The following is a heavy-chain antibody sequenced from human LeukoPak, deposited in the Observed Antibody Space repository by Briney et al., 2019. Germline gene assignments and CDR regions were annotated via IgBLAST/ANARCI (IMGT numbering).Heavy chain of an antibody. J-gene: IGHJ4*02. CDR3: ARGYVTATTYFDY. V-gene: IGHV3-21*01. CDR1: GFTFSSYS. Sequence: GGSLRLSCAASGFTFSSYSMNWVRQAPGKGLEWVSSISSSSSYIYYADSVKGRFTISRDNAKNSLYLQMNSLRAEDTAVYYCARGYVTATTYFDYWGQGTLVTVSS. D-gene: IGHD4-17*01. CDR2: ISSSSSYI.